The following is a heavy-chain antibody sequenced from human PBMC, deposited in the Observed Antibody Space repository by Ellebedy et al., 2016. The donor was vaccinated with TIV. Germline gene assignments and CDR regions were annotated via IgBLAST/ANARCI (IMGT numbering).Heavy chain of an antibody. J-gene: IGHJ3*01. CDR3: ARDPVGVGPAFDV. V-gene: IGHV3-23*01. Sequence: PGGSLRLSCAASGLTFSSHAMSWVRQAPGKGLEWVSSITESGGNTYYAYSVKGRFTISRDKSKDTLFLQMNSLRAEDTAIYFCARDPVGVGPAFDVWGQGTMVTVSS. CDR2: ITESGGNT. CDR1: GLTFSSHA. D-gene: IGHD4-23*01.